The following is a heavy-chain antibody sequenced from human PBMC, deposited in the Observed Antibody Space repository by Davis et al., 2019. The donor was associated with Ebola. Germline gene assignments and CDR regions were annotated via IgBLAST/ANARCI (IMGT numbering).Heavy chain of an antibody. V-gene: IGHV1-69*05. J-gene: IGHJ6*02. CDR2: IIPIFGTA. CDR3: ASLHGMDV. CDR1: GGTFSSYA. Sequence: SVKVSCKASGGTFSSYAISWVRQAPGQGLEWMGGIIPIFGTANYAQKFQGRVTMTTDTSTSTAYMELRSLRSDDTAVYYCASLHGMDVWGQGTTVTVSS.